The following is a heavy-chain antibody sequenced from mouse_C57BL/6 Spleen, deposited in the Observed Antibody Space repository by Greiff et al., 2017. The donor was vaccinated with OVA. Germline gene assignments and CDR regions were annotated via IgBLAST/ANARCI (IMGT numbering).Heavy chain of an antibody. J-gene: IGHJ2*01. V-gene: IGHV1-42*01. Sequence: DVQLQESGPELVKPGASVKISCKASGYSFTGYYMNWVKQSPEKSLEWIGEINPSTGGTTYNQKFKAKATLTVDKSSSTAYMQLKSLTSEDSAVYYCARNGNSYYFDYWGQGTTLTVSS. CDR3: ARNGNSYYFDY. CDR1: GYSFTGYY. D-gene: IGHD2-1*01. CDR2: INPSTGGT.